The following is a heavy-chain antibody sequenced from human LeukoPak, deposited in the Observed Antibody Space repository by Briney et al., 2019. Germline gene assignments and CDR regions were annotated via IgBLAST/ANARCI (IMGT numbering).Heavy chain of an antibody. D-gene: IGHD6-13*01. J-gene: IGHJ4*02. CDR2: ISPRNGNT. CDR1: GYTFTSYG. Sequence: GASVKVSCTASGYTFTSYGITWLRQAPGQGLEWMGWISPRNGNTNYAQMLQGRVTMTTDTSTSTAYMEMRSLRSDDTAVYYCARAYSSSWPNEDYWGQGTLVTVSS. V-gene: IGHV1-18*01. CDR3: ARAYSSSWPNEDY.